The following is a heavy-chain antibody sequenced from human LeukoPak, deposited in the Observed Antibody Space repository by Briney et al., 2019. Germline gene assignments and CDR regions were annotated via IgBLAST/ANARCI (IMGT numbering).Heavy chain of an antibody. V-gene: IGHV3-30-3*01. Sequence: GGSLRLSCTASGFSVDSRFMHWVRQAPGKGLEWVAVISYDGSNKYYADSVKGRFTISRDNSKNPLYLQMNSLRAEDTAVYYCARGRGYYYDSSGYDDLQYFQHWGQGTLVTVSS. CDR1: GFSVDSRF. D-gene: IGHD3-22*01. CDR3: ARGRGYYYDSSGYDDLQYFQH. CDR2: ISYDGSNK. J-gene: IGHJ1*01.